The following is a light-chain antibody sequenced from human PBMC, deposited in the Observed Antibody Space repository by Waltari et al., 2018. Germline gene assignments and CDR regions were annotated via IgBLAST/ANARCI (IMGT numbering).Light chain of an antibody. J-gene: IGKJ1*01. CDR1: QGINNY. CDR3: QLLNSYQWR. CDR2: AAS. Sequence: IQLTQSPSSLSASVGDRVTITCRASQGINNYLAWYQQKPGKAPKLLIYAASTLQSGVTSRVFGSVSKTDFMLTMCILLPEDFATYFCQLLNSYQWRFGQVTKVDNK. V-gene: IGKV1-9*01.